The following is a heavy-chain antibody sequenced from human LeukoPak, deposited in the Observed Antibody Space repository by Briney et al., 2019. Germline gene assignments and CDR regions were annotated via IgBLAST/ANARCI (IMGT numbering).Heavy chain of an antibody. CDR1: GFIYNNFA. J-gene: IGHJ5*02. CDR3: GKGAEIDH. CDR2: MTGPADTT. V-gene: IGHV3-23*01. Sequence: GGSLRLSCAASGFIYNNFALRGVRQAPGKGLEWLSAMTGPADTTYYAESVKGRFTISRDYSKSMVFLQMNSLRVEDTAIYYCGKGAEIDHRVQGTLVTVSS.